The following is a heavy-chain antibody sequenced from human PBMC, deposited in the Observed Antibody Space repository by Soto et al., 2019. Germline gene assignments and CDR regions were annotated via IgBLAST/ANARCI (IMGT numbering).Heavy chain of an antibody. CDR2: VYYTGST. J-gene: IGHJ4*02. D-gene: IGHD5-12*01. CDR1: SDSISGYY. Sequence: QVQLQESGPGLVKPSETLSLTCTVSSDSISGYYWSWIRQPPGKGLEWIGYVYYTGSTNYNPSLKSRVTISVYRSKNQFSLKLNSVTAADTAVYYCAGGNNGYDANFEHWGQGILVTVSS. V-gene: IGHV4-59*08. CDR3: AGGNNGYDANFEH.